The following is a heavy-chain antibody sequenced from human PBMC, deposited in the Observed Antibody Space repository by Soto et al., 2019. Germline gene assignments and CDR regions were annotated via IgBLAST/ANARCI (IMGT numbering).Heavy chain of an antibody. V-gene: IGHV1-3*01. D-gene: IGHD3-22*01. Sequence: SVKVSCKASGYTFTSYAMHWVRQAPGQRLEWMGWINAGNGNTKYSQKFQGRVTITRDTSASTAYMELSSLRSEDTAVYYCARPIDYYDSSGYHHQRAFFDYWGQGTLVTVSS. CDR2: INAGNGNT. CDR1: GYTFTSYA. CDR3: ARPIDYYDSSGYHHQRAFFDY. J-gene: IGHJ4*02.